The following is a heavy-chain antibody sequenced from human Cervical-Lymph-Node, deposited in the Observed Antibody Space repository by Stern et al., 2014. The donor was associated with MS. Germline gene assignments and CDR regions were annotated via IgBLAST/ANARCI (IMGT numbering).Heavy chain of an antibody. D-gene: IGHD6-19*01. Sequence: VQLLESGGGVVQPGRSLRLSCAASGFTFSSYGMHWVRQAPGKGLEWVAVIWYDGNNKYYTDSVKGRFTISRDTSKNTLYMQMNGLRAEDTAVYDCARVGIAVAGVLDYGAQGTRVPVPS. V-gene: IGHV3-33*01. CDR3: ARVGIAVAGVLDY. J-gene: IGHJ4*02. CDR1: GFTFSSYG. CDR2: IWYDGNNK.